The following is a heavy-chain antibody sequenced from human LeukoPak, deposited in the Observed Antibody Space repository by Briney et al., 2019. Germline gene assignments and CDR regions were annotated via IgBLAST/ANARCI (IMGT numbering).Heavy chain of an antibody. CDR2: IIPIFGTA. J-gene: IGHJ3*02. D-gene: IGHD4-11*01. Sequence: ASVKVSCKASGGTFSSYAISWVRQAPGQGLEWMGGIIPIFGTANYAQKFQGRVTITADESTSTAYMELSSLRSEDTAVYYCAREEAWRLQQTGSGAFDIWGQGTMVTVSS. V-gene: IGHV1-69*01. CDR1: GGTFSSYA. CDR3: AREEAWRLQQTGSGAFDI.